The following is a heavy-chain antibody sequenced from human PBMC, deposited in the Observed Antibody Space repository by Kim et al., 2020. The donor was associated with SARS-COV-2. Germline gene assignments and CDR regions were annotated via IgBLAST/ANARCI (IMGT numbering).Heavy chain of an antibody. CDR3: AKDVSTHLDTAMVFDY. D-gene: IGHD5-18*01. V-gene: IGHV3-43*01. Sequence: DSVKGRFTNSRDNSKNSLYLQMHSLSTEDTALYYCAKDVSTHLDTAMVFDYWGQGTLVTVSS. J-gene: IGHJ4*02.